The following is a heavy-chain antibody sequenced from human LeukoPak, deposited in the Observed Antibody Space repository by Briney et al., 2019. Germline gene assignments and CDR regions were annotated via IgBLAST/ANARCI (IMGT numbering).Heavy chain of an antibody. D-gene: IGHD3-3*01. CDR3: ARGSSITIFGVVIRVHYMDV. V-gene: IGHV3-48*01. Sequence: PGGSLRLSCAASGFTFSSYSMNWVRQAPGKGLEWVSYISSSSSSIYYADSVKGRFTISRDNAKNSLYLQMNSLRAEDTAVYYCARGSSITIFGVVIRVHYMDVWGKGTTVTVSS. CDR1: GFTFSSYS. J-gene: IGHJ6*03. CDR2: ISSSSSSI.